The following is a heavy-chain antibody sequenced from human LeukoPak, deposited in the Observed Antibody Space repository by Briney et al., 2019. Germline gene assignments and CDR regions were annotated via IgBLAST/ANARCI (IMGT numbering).Heavy chain of an antibody. CDR3: ASRYYDSSGYYLFDY. D-gene: IGHD3-22*01. Sequence: PGGSLRLSCAASGFTFSSYWMSWVRQAPGKGLEWVANIKQDGSEKYYVDSVKGRFTISRDNAKNSLYLQMNSLRAEDTAVYYCASRYYDSSGYYLFDYWGQGTLVTVSS. J-gene: IGHJ4*02. CDR2: IKQDGSEK. V-gene: IGHV3-7*01. CDR1: GFTFSSYW.